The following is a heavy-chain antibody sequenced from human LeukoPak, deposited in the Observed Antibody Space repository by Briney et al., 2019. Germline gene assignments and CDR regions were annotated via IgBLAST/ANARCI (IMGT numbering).Heavy chain of an antibody. CDR1: GGSVSSSIYY. D-gene: IGHD1-26*01. J-gene: IGHJ4*02. V-gene: IGHV4-39*07. CDR2: IYYSGST. Sequence: SETLSLTCTVSGGSVSSSIYYWGWIRQPPGKGLEWIGSIYYSGSTSYNPSLKSRVTISVDTSKNQFSLKLSSVTAADTAVYYCATLGSYFSVIDYWGQGTLVTVSS. CDR3: ATLGSYFSVIDY.